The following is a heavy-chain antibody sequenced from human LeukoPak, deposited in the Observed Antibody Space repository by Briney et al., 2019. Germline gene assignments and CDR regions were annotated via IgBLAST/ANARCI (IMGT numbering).Heavy chain of an antibody. CDR3: ASPDGPGIAVATFFDY. CDR1: GFTFSSYA. D-gene: IGHD6-19*01. Sequence: GGSLRLSCAASGFTFSSYAMHWVRQAPGKGLEWVAVISYDGSNKYYADSVKGRFTISRDNSKNTLYLQMNSLRAEDTAVYYCASPDGPGIAVATFFDYWGQGTLVTVSS. J-gene: IGHJ4*02. V-gene: IGHV3-30-3*01. CDR2: ISYDGSNK.